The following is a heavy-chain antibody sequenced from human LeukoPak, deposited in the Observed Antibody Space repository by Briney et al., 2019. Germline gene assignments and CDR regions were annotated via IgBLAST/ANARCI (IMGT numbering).Heavy chain of an antibody. D-gene: IGHD3-10*01. V-gene: IGHV3-74*01. CDR3: ANDVSGFGESELDY. J-gene: IGHJ4*02. Sequence: GGSLRLSCAASGFTFSSYLMHWVRQAPGKGLVWVSRINSDGSSTSYADSVKGRFTISRDNAKNTLYLQMNSLRAEDTAVYYCANDVSGFGESELDYWGQGALVTVSS. CDR2: INSDGSST. CDR1: GFTFSSYL.